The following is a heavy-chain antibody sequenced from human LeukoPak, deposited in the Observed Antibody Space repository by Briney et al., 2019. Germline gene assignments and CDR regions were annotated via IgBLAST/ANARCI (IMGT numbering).Heavy chain of an antibody. CDR1: GFTFSGYS. J-gene: IGHJ4*02. CDR2: ISNTGSYT. D-gene: IGHD6-19*01. Sequence: PGGSLRLSCAASGFTFSGYSLTWVRQAPGKGLEWVSSISNTGSYTYYLDSVKGRFTISRDNAKNSTFLQMNSLRAEDTAVYYCAKDGDPVAGYYFDYWGQGTLVTVSS. CDR3: AKDGDPVAGYYFDY. V-gene: IGHV3-21*01.